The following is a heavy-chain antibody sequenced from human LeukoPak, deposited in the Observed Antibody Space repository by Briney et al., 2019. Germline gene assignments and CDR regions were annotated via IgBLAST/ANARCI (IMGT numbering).Heavy chain of an antibody. V-gene: IGHV4-31*03. Sequence: PSETLSLTCTVSGASFNSDDQYWSWIRQSPGKGLEWIGSIHPSGMLYNNPSLESRVTMSRDTSKNQFSLNLTSVTAADTAVYFCSRGLDSRKLAYWGQGILVTVSS. D-gene: IGHD3-22*01. J-gene: IGHJ4*02. CDR3: SRGLDSRKLAY. CDR1: GASFNSDDQY. CDR2: IHPSGML.